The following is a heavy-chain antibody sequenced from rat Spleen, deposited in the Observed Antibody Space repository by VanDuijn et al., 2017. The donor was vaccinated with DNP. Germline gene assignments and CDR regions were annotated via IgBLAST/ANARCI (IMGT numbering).Heavy chain of an antibody. CDR3: AVQLGVFDY. Sequence: EVQLQESGPGLVKPSQSLSLTCSVTGYSITSNFRWTWIRQFAGNKLEWMGYINSAGSTDFNPSLKSRISITRDTSKNQFFLQVNSITAEDSATYYCAVQLGVFDYWGHGVMVTVSS. CDR1: GYSITSNFR. J-gene: IGHJ2*01. V-gene: IGHV3-3*01. CDR2: INSAGST. D-gene: IGHD5-1*01.